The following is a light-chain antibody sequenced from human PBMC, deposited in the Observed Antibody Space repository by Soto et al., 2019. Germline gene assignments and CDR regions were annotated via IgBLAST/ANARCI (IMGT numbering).Light chain of an antibody. CDR1: QDITNY. J-gene: IGKJ1*01. CDR2: DAS. V-gene: IGKV1-39*01. CDR3: QQSYSTPRT. Sequence: DIQMTQSPSSLSASVGDRVTITCQASQDITNYLNWYQQKPGRAPRLLLYDASSLQSGVPSRFSGSGSGTDFTLTISSLQPEDFATYYCQQSYSTPRTFGQGTKVDIK.